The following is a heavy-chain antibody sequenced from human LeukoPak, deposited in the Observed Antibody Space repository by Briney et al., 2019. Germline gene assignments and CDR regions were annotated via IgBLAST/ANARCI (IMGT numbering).Heavy chain of an antibody. V-gene: IGHV3-30*18. J-gene: IGHJ6*03. Sequence: GGSLRLSCAASGFTFRTYAMHWARQAPGKGLEWVAFMSHDGVKIFHADSVKGRFTISRDNSKSILYLQMNSLRAEDTAVYYCAKSASAYYYMDVWGKGTTVTVSS. CDR3: AKSASAYYYMDV. CDR2: MSHDGVKI. D-gene: IGHD4/OR15-4a*01. CDR1: GFTFRTYA.